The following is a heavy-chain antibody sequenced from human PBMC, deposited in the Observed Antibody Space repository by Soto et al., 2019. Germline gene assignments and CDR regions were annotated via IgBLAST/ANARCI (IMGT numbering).Heavy chain of an antibody. D-gene: IGHD3-10*01. CDR1: GFTFSSYA. V-gene: IGHV3-23*01. CDR2: ISGDGGDT. Sequence: EVQLLESGGGLVQPGGSLRLSCAASGFTFSSYAMDWVRQAPGKGLEWISAISGDGGDTYYADSVKGRFTISRDNSKNTPYLQMSSLRTEETAIYYGAKELAGRGVTRDFEYWGQGTLVTVSS. CDR3: AKELAGRGVTRDFEY. J-gene: IGHJ4*02.